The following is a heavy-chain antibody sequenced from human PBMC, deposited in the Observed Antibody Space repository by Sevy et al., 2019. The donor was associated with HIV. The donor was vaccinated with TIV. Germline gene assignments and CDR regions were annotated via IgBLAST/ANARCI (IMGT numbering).Heavy chain of an antibody. CDR1: XXSXXXXX. CDR2: LXPVXXXV. Sequence: GESLKISXXASXXSXXXXXIGWVRXXXGKGXGXMGILXPVXXXVGYSPSFEGQVTISADKSISTAFLQWSSMKASDTXMYYCXXXGXXXXXXXWGQXTLVTVSS. V-gene: IGHV5-51*01. CDR3: XXXGXXXXXXX. J-gene: IGHJ1*01.